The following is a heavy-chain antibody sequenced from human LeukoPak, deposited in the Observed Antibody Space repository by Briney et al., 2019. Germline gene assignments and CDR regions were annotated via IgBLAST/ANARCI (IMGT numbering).Heavy chain of an antibody. CDR1: GFTLGDYA. CDR3: TRGRTYGSGNYYAFDY. CDR2: ITRKVYGWAA. Sequence: GGSLRLSCTASGFTLGDYAMSWVRQAPGKGLEWVGLITRKVYGWAAAHAASVEGRFTISRDDSKSIAYLQLASLKTEDTAVYYCTRGRTYGSGNYYAFDYWGQGTLVTVSS. J-gene: IGHJ4*02. V-gene: IGHV3-49*04. D-gene: IGHD3-10*01.